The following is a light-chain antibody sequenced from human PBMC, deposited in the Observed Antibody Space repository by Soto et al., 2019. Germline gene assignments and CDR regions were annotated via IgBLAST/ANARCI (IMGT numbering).Light chain of an antibody. CDR2: ATS. V-gene: IGKV3-20*01. CDR3: QEFGNSRT. CDR1: QTVTSTY. Sequence: EIVLTQSPGTLSLSPGERATLSCWASQTVTSTYLAWYQQKPGQAPRLLIYATSSRATGITDRFSGSGSGTDFTLTISRLEPEQSAVYYCQEFGNSRTFGQGTKLEIK. J-gene: IGKJ2*01.